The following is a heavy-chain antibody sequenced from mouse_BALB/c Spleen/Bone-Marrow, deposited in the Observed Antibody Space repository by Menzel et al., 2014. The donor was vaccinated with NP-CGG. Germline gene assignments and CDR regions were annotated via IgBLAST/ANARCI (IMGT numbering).Heavy chain of an antibody. CDR1: GFTFSSFG. V-gene: IGHV5-17*02. Sequence: EVNVVESGGGLVQPGGSRKLSCAASGFTFSSFGMHWVRQAPGKGLEWVAYISSGSSTIYYADTVKGRFTISRDNPKNTLFLQMTSLRSEDTAMYYCARYGNYFYAMDYWGQGTSVTVSS. J-gene: IGHJ4*01. CDR3: ARYGNYFYAMDY. CDR2: ISSGSSTI. D-gene: IGHD2-1*01.